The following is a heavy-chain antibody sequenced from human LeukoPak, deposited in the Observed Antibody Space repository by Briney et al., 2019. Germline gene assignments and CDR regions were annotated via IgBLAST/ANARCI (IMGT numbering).Heavy chain of an antibody. CDR3: ARHLATSGSYPLDY. CDR1: GFTFINYA. J-gene: IGHJ4*02. V-gene: IGHV3-23*01. CDR2: ICGNAACA. D-gene: IGHD2-15*01. Sequence: GGSLRLSCAASGFTFINYAMSWVRQAPGRGLEWVSVICGNAACAYYADSVKGRFIISRDNSKNTMYLYLQMNSLRAEDTAVYYCARHLATSGSYPLDYWGQGTPVTVSS.